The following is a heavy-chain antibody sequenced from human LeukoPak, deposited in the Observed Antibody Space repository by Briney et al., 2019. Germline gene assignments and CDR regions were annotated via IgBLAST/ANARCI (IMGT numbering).Heavy chain of an antibody. CDR2: ISYDGSNK. V-gene: IGHV3-30*03. CDR1: GFTFSSYG. Sequence: PGGSLRLSCAASGFTFSSYGMHWVRQAPGKGLEWVAVISYDGSNKYYADSVKGRFTISRDDSKSIAYLQMNSLKTEDTAVYYCTREPVLLWFGELFGWFDPWGQGTLVTVSS. D-gene: IGHD3-10*01. J-gene: IGHJ5*02. CDR3: TREPVLLWFGELFGWFDP.